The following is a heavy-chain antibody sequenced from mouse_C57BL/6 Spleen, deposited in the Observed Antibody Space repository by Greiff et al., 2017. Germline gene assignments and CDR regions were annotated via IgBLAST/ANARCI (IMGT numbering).Heavy chain of an antibody. CDR1: GFSLTSYA. CDR2: IWTGGGP. V-gene: IGHV2-9-1*01. CDR3: ARVLYGNYRGDY. J-gene: IGHJ4*01. D-gene: IGHD2-1*01. Sequence: QVQLKESGPGLVAPSQSLSITCTVSGFSLTSYAISWVRQPPGKGLEWLGVIWTGGGPNYNSALKSRLSISKDNSKSQVFLKMNSLQTDDTARYYFARVLYGNYRGDYWGQGTSVTVSS.